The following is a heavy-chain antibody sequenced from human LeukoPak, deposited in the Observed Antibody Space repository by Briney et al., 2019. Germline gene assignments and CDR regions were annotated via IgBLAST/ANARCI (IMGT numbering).Heavy chain of an antibody. D-gene: IGHD3-9*01. CDR3: ARNYDILTGYPNYYYYYGMDV. Sequence: GGSLRLSCAASGFTFSSYSMNWVRQAPGKGLEWVSSISSSSYIYYADSVKGRFTISRDNAKNSLYLQMNSLRAEDTAVYYCARNYDILTGYPNYYYYYGMDVWGQGTTVTVSS. V-gene: IGHV3-21*01. J-gene: IGHJ6*02. CDR1: GFTFSSYS. CDR2: ISSSSYI.